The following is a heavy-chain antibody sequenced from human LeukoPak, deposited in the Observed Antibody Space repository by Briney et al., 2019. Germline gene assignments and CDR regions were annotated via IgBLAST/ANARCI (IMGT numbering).Heavy chain of an antibody. D-gene: IGHD3-22*01. CDR3: ARDAEEYYDSSGYRD. CDR1: GGSISSYY. CDR2: IYHSGST. Sequence: SETLSLTCTVSGGSISSYYWSWIRQPPGKGLEWIGYIYHSGSTYYNPSLKSRVTISVDRSKNQFSLKLSSVTAADTAVYYCARDAEEYYDSSGYRDWGQGILVTVSS. V-gene: IGHV4-59*12. J-gene: IGHJ4*02.